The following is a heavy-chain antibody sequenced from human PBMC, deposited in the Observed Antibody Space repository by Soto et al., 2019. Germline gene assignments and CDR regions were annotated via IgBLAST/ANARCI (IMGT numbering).Heavy chain of an antibody. CDR3: ASPGGYYYGSSVDY. CDR2: TPHDGSDK. J-gene: IGHJ4*02. CDR1: GFTFSSYA. Sequence: GGSLRLSCAASGFTFSSYAMHWVRQAPGKGLEWVAVTPHDGSDKHYADSVKGRFTISRDNSKNTLYLQMKSLRAEDSAVYYCASPGGYYYGSSVDYWGQGTLVTVSS. V-gene: IGHV3-30*03. D-gene: IGHD3-22*01.